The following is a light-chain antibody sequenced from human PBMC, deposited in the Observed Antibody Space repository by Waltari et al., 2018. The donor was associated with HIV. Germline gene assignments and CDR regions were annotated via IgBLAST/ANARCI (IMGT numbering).Light chain of an antibody. J-gene: IGLJ3*02. CDR3: ATWDDSSSGSWV. CDR1: RSNTSAGYD. CDR2: GNS. V-gene: IGLV1-40*01. Sequence: QSVLTPPHSVSGAPGRKGTRPCPVGRSNTSAGYDVPAFPQRHGTAPKLLIYGNSHRPSGVPDRFSGSKSGTSASLSISGLRPEDEADYYCATWDDSSSGSWVFGGGTKVTVL.